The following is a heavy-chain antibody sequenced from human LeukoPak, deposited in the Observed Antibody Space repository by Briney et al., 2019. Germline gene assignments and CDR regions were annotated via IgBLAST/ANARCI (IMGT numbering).Heavy chain of an antibody. CDR3: ARDGDYDILTGYYMDY. D-gene: IGHD3-9*01. J-gene: IGHJ4*02. CDR1: GFTFSSYW. Sequence: PGGSLRLSCAASGFTFSSYWMHWVRQAPGKGMEWVSVIYSGGSTYYTDSVKGRFTISRDNSKNTLYLQMNSLRAEDTAVYYCARDGDYDILTGYYMDYWGQGTLVTVSS. V-gene: IGHV3-53*01. CDR2: IYSGGST.